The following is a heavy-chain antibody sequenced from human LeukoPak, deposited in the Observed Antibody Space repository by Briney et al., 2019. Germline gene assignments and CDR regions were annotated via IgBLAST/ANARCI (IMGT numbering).Heavy chain of an antibody. J-gene: IGHJ4*02. D-gene: IGHD7-27*01. CDR1: GFPFNSYW. Sequence: GGSLRLSCAGSGFPFNSYWMNWVRQSPGKGLEWVANINQDGSEIYYADSVKGRFTLSRDNAENSVYLQMNNLRAEETAVYYCATLNWGNLDFWGQGTQVTVSS. CDR2: INQDGSEI. CDR3: ATLNWGNLDF. V-gene: IGHV3-7*01.